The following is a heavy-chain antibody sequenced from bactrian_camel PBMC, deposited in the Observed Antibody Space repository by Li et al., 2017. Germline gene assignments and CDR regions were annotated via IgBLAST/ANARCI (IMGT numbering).Heavy chain of an antibody. J-gene: IGHJ4*01. CDR1: GFTFSGYA. CDR3: VIDTSVGLWLAGRLYEYNY. V-gene: IGHV3S40*01. Sequence: DVQLVESGGGLVQPGGSLRISCEASGFTFSGYAMYWVRQAPGKGLEWVAGVKLDGTITAYADSVKGRFTIARDNAQNTVYLQLNSLKTEDTAMYYCVIDTSVGLWLAGRLYEYNYWGQGTQVTVS. CDR2: VKLDGTIT. D-gene: IGHD6*01.